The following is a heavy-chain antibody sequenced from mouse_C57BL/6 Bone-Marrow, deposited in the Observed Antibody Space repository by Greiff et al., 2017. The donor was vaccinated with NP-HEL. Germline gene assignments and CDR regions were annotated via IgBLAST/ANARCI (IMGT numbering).Heavy chain of an antibody. D-gene: IGHD2-4*01. CDR3: ARRGDYDWFFDY. Sequence: VQLQQSGPVLVKPGASVKMSCKASGYTFTDYYMNWVKQSHGKSLEWIGVINPYNGGTSYNQKFKGKATLTVDKSSSTAYMELNSLTSEDSAVYYCARRGDYDWFFDYWGQGTTLTVSS. CDR2: INPYNGGT. CDR1: GYTFTDYY. V-gene: IGHV1-19*01. J-gene: IGHJ2*01.